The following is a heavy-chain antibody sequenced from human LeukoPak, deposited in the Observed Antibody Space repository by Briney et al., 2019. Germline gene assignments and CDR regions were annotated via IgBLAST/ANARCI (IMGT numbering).Heavy chain of an antibody. J-gene: IGHJ3*02. CDR2: IYYSGNT. D-gene: IGHD5-24*01. CDR1: GGSISSSSYY. Sequence: SETLSLTFPVCGGSISSSSYYWGCLRQPPGKGLECIGSIYYSGNTYYNPSLKSRVTISVDTSKNQFSLKLGSVTAADTAVYYCARVKDGYNLRSDDAFDIWGQGTMVTVSS. V-gene: IGHV4-39*07. CDR3: ARVKDGYNLRSDDAFDI.